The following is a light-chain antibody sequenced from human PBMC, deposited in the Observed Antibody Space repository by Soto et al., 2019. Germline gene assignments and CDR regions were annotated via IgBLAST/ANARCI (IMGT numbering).Light chain of an antibody. CDR3: QQYKNRLT. J-gene: IGKJ4*01. Sequence: EIVMTQSPATLSVSPGDRVTLSCRASQSVDYNLAWYQQKPGQAPRLLIYGVATRATGIPARFSGSASGTEFTITISSLHSEYFAIYYCQQYKNRLTFGGGTKVEIK. CDR1: QSVDYN. CDR2: GVA. V-gene: IGKV3-15*01.